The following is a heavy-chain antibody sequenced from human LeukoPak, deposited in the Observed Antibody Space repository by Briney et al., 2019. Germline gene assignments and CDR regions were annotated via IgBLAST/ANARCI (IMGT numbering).Heavy chain of an antibody. J-gene: IGHJ4*02. D-gene: IGHD6-13*01. CDR2: IYYSGST. V-gene: IGHV4-59*01. CDR3: ARAGSNWYFDY. CDR1: GGSINIYY. Sequence: SETLSLTCTVSGGSINIYYWNWIRQPPGKGLEWIGYIYYSGSTNYNPSLKSRVTISVDTSKNQFSLELTSVTAADTAVYYCARAGSNWYFDYWGQGTLVTVSS.